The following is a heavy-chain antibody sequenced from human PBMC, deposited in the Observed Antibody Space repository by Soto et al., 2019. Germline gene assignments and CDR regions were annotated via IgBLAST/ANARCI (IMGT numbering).Heavy chain of an antibody. CDR3: ASMGDLMVRGVSIYYYGMDV. Sequence: ASVKVSYKASGYTFTSYDINWVRQATGQGLEWMGWMNPNSGNTGYAQKFQGRVTMTRNTSISTAYMELSSLRSEDTAVYYCASMGDLMVRGVSIYYYGMDVWGQGTTVTVSS. V-gene: IGHV1-8*01. D-gene: IGHD3-10*01. CDR1: GYTFTSYD. J-gene: IGHJ6*02. CDR2: MNPNSGNT.